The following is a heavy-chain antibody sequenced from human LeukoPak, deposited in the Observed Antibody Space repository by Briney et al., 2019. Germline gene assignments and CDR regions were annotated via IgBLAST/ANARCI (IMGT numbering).Heavy chain of an antibody. CDR1: GGTFSSYA. V-gene: IGHV1-69*01. CDR3: ARVPSLYSGYDFVY. J-gene: IGHJ4*02. Sequence: GSSVKVSCKASGGTFSSYAISWVRQAPGQGLEWMGGIIPIFGTANYAQEFQGRVTITADESTSTAYMELSSLRSEDTAVYYCARVPSLYSGYDFVYWGQGTLVTVSS. D-gene: IGHD5-12*01. CDR2: IIPIFGTA.